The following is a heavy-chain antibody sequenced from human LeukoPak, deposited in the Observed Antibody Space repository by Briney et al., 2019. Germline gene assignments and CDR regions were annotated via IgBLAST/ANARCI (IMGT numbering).Heavy chain of an antibody. Sequence: GGSLRLSCAASGFTFSDYYMSWIRQAPGKGLEWVPYISSSGSTIYYADSVKGRFTISRDNAKNSLYLQMNSLRAEDTAVYYCAREGAAYSSSWYFDYWGQGTLVTVSS. J-gene: IGHJ4*02. V-gene: IGHV3-11*01. D-gene: IGHD6-13*01. CDR1: GFTFSDYY. CDR3: AREGAAYSSSWYFDY. CDR2: ISSSGSTI.